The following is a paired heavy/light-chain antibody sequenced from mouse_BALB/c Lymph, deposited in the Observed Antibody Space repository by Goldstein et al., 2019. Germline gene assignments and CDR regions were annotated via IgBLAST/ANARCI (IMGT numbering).Heavy chain of an antibody. J-gene: IGHJ4*01. CDR3: AKRSYYGSSSYYYAMDY. CDR2: IWGDGST. CDR1: GFSLTSYG. D-gene: IGHD1-1*01. Sequence: QVQLKESGPGLVAPSQSLSITCTVSGFSLTSYGVSWVRQPPGKGLEWLGVIWGDGSTNYHSALISRLSISKDNSKSQVFLKLNSLQTDDTATYYCAKRSYYGSSSYYYAMDYWGQGTSVTVSS. V-gene: IGHV2-3*01.
Light chain of an antibody. J-gene: IGKJ4*01. CDR1: QNVGTN. V-gene: IGKV6-15*01. CDR2: SAS. CDR3: QQYNSYPFT. Sequence: DIVMTQSQKFMSTSVGDRVSVTCKASQNVGTNVAWYQQKPGQSPKALIYSASYRYSGVPDRFTGSGSGTDFTLTISNVQSEDLAEYFCQQYNSYPFTFGSGTKLEIK.